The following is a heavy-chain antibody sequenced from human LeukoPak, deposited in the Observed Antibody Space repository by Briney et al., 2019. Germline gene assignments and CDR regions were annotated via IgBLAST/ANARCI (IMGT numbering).Heavy chain of an antibody. D-gene: IGHD4-17*01. J-gene: IGHJ4*02. Sequence: GGSLRLSCAASGFTFSNYLMHWVRQAPGKGLVWVSRINRDGRSTNYADSVKGRFTISRDNAKNTVFLRMSSLRAEDTAVYYCALPLRDGDFYFDYWGQGALVTVSS. CDR1: GFTFSNYL. CDR3: ALPLRDGDFYFDY. V-gene: IGHV3-74*01. CDR2: INRDGRST.